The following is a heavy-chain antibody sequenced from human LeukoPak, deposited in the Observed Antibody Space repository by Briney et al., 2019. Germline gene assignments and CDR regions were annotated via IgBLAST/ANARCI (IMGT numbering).Heavy chain of an antibody. Sequence: ASVKVSCKASGYTFIGYYMHWVRQAPGKGLEWMGGFDPEDGETIYAQKFQGRVTMTEDTSTDTAYMELSSLRSEDTAVYYCATVAVLRYFDWSPYFDYWGQGTLVTVSS. V-gene: IGHV1-24*01. CDR1: GYTFIGYY. D-gene: IGHD3-9*01. J-gene: IGHJ4*02. CDR3: ATVAVLRYFDWSPYFDY. CDR2: FDPEDGET.